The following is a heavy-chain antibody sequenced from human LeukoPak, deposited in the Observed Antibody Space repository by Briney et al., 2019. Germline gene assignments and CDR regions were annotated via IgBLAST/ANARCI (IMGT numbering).Heavy chain of an antibody. CDR1: GFTSSSYS. Sequence: PGGSLRLSCAASGFTSSSYSMNWVRQAPGKGLEWVSYISSSSSTIYYADSVKGRFTISRDNAKNSLYLQMNSLRAEDTAVYYCARGFPYDYVWGSYRYGWGQGTLVTVSS. CDR3: ARGFPYDYVWGSYRYG. V-gene: IGHV3-48*01. CDR2: ISSSSSTI. D-gene: IGHD3-16*02. J-gene: IGHJ4*02.